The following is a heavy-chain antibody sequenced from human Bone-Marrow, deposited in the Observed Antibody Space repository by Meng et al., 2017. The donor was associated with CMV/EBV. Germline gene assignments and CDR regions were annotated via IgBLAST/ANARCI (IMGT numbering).Heavy chain of an antibody. CDR3: ATDPVVPAALDY. D-gene: IGHD2-2*01. V-gene: IGHV1-2*02. Sequence: ASVKVSCKASGGTFSSYAISWVRQAPGQGLEWMGWINPNSGDTNYAQKFRGRVTMTRHTSISTAYMELSRLRSDDTAVYYCATDPVVPAALDYWGQGTLVTVSS. CDR1: GGTFSSYA. J-gene: IGHJ4*02. CDR2: INPNSGDT.